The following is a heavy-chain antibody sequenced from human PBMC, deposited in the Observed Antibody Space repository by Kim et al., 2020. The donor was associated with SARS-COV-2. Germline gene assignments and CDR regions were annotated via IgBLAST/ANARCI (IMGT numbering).Heavy chain of an antibody. J-gene: IGHJ6*02. CDR2: ISYDGSNK. V-gene: IGHV3-30-3*01. CDR3: ARDPSYGKFSGSRYYYGMDV. CDR1: GFTFSSYA. Sequence: GGSLRLSCAASGFTFSSYAMHWVRQAPGKGLEWVAVISYDGSNKYYADSVKGRFTISRDNSKNTLYLQMNSLRAEDTAVYYCARDPSYGKFSGSRYYYGMDVWGQGTTVTVSS. D-gene: IGHD5-18*01.